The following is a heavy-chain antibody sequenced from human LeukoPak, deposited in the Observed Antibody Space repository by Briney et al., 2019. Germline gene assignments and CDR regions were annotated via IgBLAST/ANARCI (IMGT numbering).Heavy chain of an antibody. D-gene: IGHD3-10*01. CDR2: INTDGSIT. V-gene: IGHV3-74*01. CDR1: GFTFTTYA. J-gene: IGHJ4*02. CDR3: ARDRGPRTGFMVREAYDY. Sequence: GGSLRLSCAASGFTFTTYAMSWVRQAPGKGLVWVSRINTDGSITNYADSVKGRFSISRDNAKNTLYLQMSSLRAEDTAVYYCARDRGPRTGFMVREAYDYWGQGTLVTVSS.